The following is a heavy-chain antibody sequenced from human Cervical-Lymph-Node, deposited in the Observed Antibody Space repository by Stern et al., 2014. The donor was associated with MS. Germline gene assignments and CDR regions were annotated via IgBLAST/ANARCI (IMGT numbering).Heavy chain of an antibody. V-gene: IGHV3-15*02. CDR3: TTVMVRGVRRFDP. CDR1: GFTLSDAW. J-gene: IGHJ5*02. CDR2: IKSKSDGGTT. Sequence: EVQLVESGGALVQPGGSLRLSCAAAGFTLSDAWMSWVRQVPGKGLEWVGRIKSKSDGGTTDYAEPVKGRFTISRDDSKNTLYLQMNSLKTEDTAVYYCTTVMVRGVRRFDPWGQGTLVTVSS. D-gene: IGHD3-10*01.